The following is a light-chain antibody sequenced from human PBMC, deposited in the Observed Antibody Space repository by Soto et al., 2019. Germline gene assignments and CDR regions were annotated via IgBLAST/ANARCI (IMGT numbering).Light chain of an antibody. CDR3: QERYSGRWGT. CDR2: GAS. Sequence: DFPMTQSPSSLSASVGDRVTITCRTSQSINNCLNWYQQKPGKAPKLLIYGASRLQGGVALRFSGSGSGTEVTLTISSRQPGDFVTYYCQERYSGRWGTCGPGNKVEIQ. J-gene: IGKJ1*01. CDR1: QSINNC. V-gene: IGKV1-39*01.